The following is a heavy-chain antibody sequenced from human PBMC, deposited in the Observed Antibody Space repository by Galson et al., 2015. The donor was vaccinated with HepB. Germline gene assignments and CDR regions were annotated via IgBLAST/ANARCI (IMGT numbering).Heavy chain of an antibody. V-gene: IGHV3-30-3*01. CDR1: DFTFNYYT. CDR3: ARDKVTERGGDYYGVDV. CDR2: ISYDGNSR. Sequence: SLRLSCAGSDFTFNYYTMHWVRQAPGKGLEWLSSISYDGNSRYYADSVKGRFTISRDDSKSTLYLQMNSLRDDDTALYYCARDKVTERGGDYYGVDVWGQGTTVIVSS. J-gene: IGHJ6*02. D-gene: IGHD3-16*01.